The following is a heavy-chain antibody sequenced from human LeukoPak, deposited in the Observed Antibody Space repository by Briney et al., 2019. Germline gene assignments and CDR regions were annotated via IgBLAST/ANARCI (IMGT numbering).Heavy chain of an antibody. J-gene: IGHJ6*03. D-gene: IGHD6-13*01. V-gene: IGHV1-2*02. CDR3: ARDTTLGESSWYQDYYYYYMDV. CDR2: INPNSGGT. CDR1: GYTFTGYY. Sequence: GASVKVSCKASGYTFTGYYMHWVRQAPGQGLEWMGWINPNSGGTNYAQKFQGRVTMTRDTSISTAYMELSRLRSDDTAVYYCARDTTLGESSWYQDYYYYYMDVWGKGTTVTVSS.